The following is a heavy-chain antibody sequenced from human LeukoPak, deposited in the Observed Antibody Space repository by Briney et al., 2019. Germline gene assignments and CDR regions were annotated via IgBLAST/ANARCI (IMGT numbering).Heavy chain of an antibody. CDR3: AKGFFAIVVVSPYDY. J-gene: IGHJ4*02. CDR1: GFTFSSYA. Sequence: GGSLRLSCAASGFTFSSYAMSWVRQAPGKGLEWVSAISGSGGSTYYADSVKGRFTISRDNSKNTLYLQMNSLRAEDTAVYYCAKGFFAIVVVSPYDYWGQGTLVTVSS. CDR2: ISGSGGST. D-gene: IGHD3-22*01. V-gene: IGHV3-23*01.